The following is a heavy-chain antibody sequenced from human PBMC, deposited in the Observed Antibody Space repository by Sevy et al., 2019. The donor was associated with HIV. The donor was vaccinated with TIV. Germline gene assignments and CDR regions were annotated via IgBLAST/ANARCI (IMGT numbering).Heavy chain of an antibody. CDR3: ARDRRTYYYDNSGYADY. Sequence: GGSLRLSCAASGFGFSSYWMSWVRQAPGKGLEWVANIKQDGSEKNYVDSVKGRFTISRDNAKNSLYLETNSLRAEDAAVYFCARDRRTYYYDNSGYADYWGQGTLVTVSS. J-gene: IGHJ4*02. V-gene: IGHV3-7*01. CDR1: GFGFSSYW. D-gene: IGHD3-22*01. CDR2: IKQDGSEK.